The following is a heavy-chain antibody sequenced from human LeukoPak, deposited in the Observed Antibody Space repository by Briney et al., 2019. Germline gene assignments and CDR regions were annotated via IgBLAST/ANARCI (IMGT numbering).Heavy chain of an antibody. CDR2: IYYSGST. D-gene: IGHD2-2*01. CDR1: GGSISSSSYY. V-gene: IGHV4-39*07. J-gene: IGHJ4*02. CDR3: ARWRRDIVVVPAAGYFDY. Sequence: PSETLSLTCTVSGGSISSSSYYWGWIRQPPGKGLEWIGSIYYSGSTYYNPSLKSRVTISVDTSKNQFSLKLSSVTAADTAVYYCARWRRDIVVVPAAGYFDYWGQGTLVTVSS.